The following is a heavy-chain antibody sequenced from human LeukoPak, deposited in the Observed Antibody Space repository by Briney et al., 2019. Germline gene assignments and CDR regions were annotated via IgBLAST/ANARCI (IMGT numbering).Heavy chain of an antibody. J-gene: IGHJ6*03. Sequence: AASVKVSCKASGYTFTSYAMNWVRQAPGQGLEWMGWINTNTGNPTYAQGFTGRFVFSLDTSVSTAYLQISSLKAEDTAVYYCARGGGVVILFYYYMDVWGKGTTVTVSS. D-gene: IGHD3-3*01. CDR3: ARGGGVVILFYYYMDV. V-gene: IGHV7-4-1*02. CDR2: INTNTGNP. CDR1: GYTFTSYA.